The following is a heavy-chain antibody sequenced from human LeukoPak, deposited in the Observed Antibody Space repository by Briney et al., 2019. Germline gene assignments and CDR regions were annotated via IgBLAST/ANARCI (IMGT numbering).Heavy chain of an antibody. CDR3: ARGDNSAYYGY. Sequence: SETLSLTCTVSGGSISSGVYYWSWIRQHPGKGLEWIGYIYYSGSTYYSPSLKSRVTISVDTSRNQFSLTLSSVTAADTAVYYCARGDNSAYYGYWGQGSLVTVSS. J-gene: IGHJ4*02. D-gene: IGHD3-22*01. V-gene: IGHV4-31*03. CDR2: IYYSGST. CDR1: GGSISSGVYY.